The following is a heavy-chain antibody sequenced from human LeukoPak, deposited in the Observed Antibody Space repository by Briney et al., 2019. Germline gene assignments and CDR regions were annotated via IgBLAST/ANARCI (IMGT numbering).Heavy chain of an antibody. CDR3: ARVSYDILTGYSGDDAFDI. J-gene: IGHJ3*02. D-gene: IGHD3-9*01. V-gene: IGHV3-7*03. Sequence: PGGSLRLSCAASGFTFSSYWMSWVRQAPGKGLEWVANIKQDGSEKYYVDSVKGRFTISRDKAKNSLYLQMNSLRAEDTAVYYCARVSYDILTGYSGDDAFDIWGQGTMVTVSS. CDR1: GFTFSSYW. CDR2: IKQDGSEK.